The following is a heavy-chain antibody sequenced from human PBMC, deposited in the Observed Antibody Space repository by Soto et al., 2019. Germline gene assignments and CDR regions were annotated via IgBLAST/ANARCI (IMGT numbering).Heavy chain of an antibody. J-gene: IGHJ4*02. CDR2: ISSSGSTA. D-gene: IGHD3-10*01. V-gene: IGHV3-48*03. Sequence: GGSLILSCAASGFTFSRFELHWVRQAPGKGLEWISYISSSGSTAYYASSVEGRFTISRDNANNSVYLQMDSLRAEDTALYYCTRAAWFPYLSFYWGQGALVTVSS. CDR3: TRAAWFPYLSFY. CDR1: GFTFSRFE.